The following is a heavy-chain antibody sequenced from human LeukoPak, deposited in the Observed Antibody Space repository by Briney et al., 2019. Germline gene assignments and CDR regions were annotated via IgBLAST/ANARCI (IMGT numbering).Heavy chain of an antibody. CDR2: LYPGVST. D-gene: IGHD3-22*01. Sequence: SETLSLTCTVSGGPIYSYYWSWVRQTAGKGLEWIGRLYPGVSTNYNPSLKSRVTMSVDTSKNQFALKLSAVTAADTAVYYCARLKFYDSTGYSPGHYMDVWGKGTTVTVSS. CDR3: ARLKFYDSTGYSPGHYMDV. V-gene: IGHV4-4*07. J-gene: IGHJ6*03. CDR1: GGPIYSYY.